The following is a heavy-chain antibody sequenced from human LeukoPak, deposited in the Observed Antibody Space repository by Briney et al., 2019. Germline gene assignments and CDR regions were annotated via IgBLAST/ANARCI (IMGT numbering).Heavy chain of an antibody. J-gene: IGHJ3*02. Sequence: PGGSLRLSCAASGFTFSSYSMNWVRQAPGKGLEWVSSISSSSSYIYYADSVKGRFTISRDNAKNSLYLQMNSLRAEDTAVYYCARLNALGPLTGAFDIWGQGTMATVSS. D-gene: IGHD7-27*01. V-gene: IGHV3-21*01. CDR1: GFTFSSYS. CDR3: ARLNALGPLTGAFDI. CDR2: ISSSSSYI.